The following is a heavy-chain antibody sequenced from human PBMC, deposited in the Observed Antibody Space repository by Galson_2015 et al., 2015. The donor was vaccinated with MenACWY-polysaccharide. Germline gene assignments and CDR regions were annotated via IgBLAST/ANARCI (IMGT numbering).Heavy chain of an antibody. CDR3: ASTKAGTRDYYFDN. CDR2: MNPNSGNT. CDR1: GSTFTSYD. J-gene: IGHJ4*02. Sequence: VKVSCKASGSTFTSYDINWVRQATGQGLEWMGWMNPNSGNTGYTRKFQGRVTMTRNTSISAAYMELSSLRSEDTAVYYCASTKAGTRDYYFDNWGQGTLVTVSS. V-gene: IGHV1-8*01. D-gene: IGHD6-19*01.